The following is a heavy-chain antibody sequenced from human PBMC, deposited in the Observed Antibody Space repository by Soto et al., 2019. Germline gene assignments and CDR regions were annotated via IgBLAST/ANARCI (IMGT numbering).Heavy chain of an antibody. CDR1: GFTFSANA. J-gene: IGHJ6*02. Sequence: VQLLESGGGLVQPGGSLRLSCVASGFTFSANAMAWVRQAPGKGLEWVSAVSGAGDFIFYADSVKGRFTISRDNSKNLLYLQMNSLRADDTAIYYCVKANSRGLRYYGMEVWGQGTTVTVSS. CDR3: VKANSRGLRYYGMEV. D-gene: IGHD1-7*01. V-gene: IGHV3-23*01. CDR2: VSGAGDFI.